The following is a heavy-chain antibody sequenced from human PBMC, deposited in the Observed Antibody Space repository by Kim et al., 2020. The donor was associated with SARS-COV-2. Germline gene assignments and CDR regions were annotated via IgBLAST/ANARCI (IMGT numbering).Heavy chain of an antibody. D-gene: IGHD3-16*01. CDR3: ASGGEESGRY. J-gene: IGHJ4*02. V-gene: IGHV3-21*01. Sequence: YIYYADSVKGRFTISRDNAKNSLYLQMNSLRAEDTAVYYCASGGEESGRYWGQGTLVTVSS. CDR2: YI.